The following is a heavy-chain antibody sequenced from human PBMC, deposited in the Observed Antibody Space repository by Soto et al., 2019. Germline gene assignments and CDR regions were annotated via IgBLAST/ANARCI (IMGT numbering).Heavy chain of an antibody. D-gene: IGHD4-17*01. CDR3: ARSPFPTVTYDYYMDV. V-gene: IGHV4-31*03. CDR1: GGSISSGGYY. J-gene: IGHJ6*03. Sequence: SETLSLTCTVSGGSISSGGYYWSWIRQHPGKGLEWIGYIYYSGSTYYNPSLKSRVTISVDTSKNQFSLKLSSVTAADTAVYYCARSPFPTVTYDYYMDVWGKGTTVTVSS. CDR2: IYYSGST.